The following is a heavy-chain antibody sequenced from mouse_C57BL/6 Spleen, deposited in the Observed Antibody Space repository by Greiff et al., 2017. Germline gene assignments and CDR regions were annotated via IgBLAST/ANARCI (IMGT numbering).Heavy chain of an antibody. CDR2: IYWDDDK. CDR1: GFSLSTSGMG. D-gene: IGHD1-1*01. V-gene: IGHV8-12*01. Sequence: QVTLKESGPGILQSSQTLSLTCSFSGFSLSTSGMGVSWIRQPSGKGLEWLAHIYWDDDKRYNPSLKSRLTISKDTSRNQVFLKITSVDTADTATYYCARFITTVVAPRYFDVWGTGTTVTVSS. J-gene: IGHJ1*03. CDR3: ARFITTVVAPRYFDV.